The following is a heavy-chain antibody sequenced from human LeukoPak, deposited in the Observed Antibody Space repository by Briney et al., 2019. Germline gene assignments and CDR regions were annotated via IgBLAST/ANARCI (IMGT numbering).Heavy chain of an antibody. D-gene: IGHD3-22*01. Sequence: GGSLRLSCAASGFTFSDYYMSWFRQAPGKGLEWVSYISSSGSTIYYADSVKGRFTISRDNAKNSLYLQMNSLRAEDTAVYYCARDPPNYYDSSVQYYFDYWGQGTLVTVSS. V-gene: IGHV3-11*01. CDR1: GFTFSDYY. J-gene: IGHJ4*02. CDR3: ARDPPNYYDSSVQYYFDY. CDR2: ISSSGSTI.